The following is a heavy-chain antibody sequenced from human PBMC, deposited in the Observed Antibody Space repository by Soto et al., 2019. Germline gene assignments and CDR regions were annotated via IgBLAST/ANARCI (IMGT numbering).Heavy chain of an antibody. Sequence: QVQLQESGPGLVKPSQTLSLTCTVSGGSISSGGYYWSWIRQHPGKGLEGTGFIYYSGSTYYNPSLKSRVTISVDTSKNQFSLKLSSVTAADTAVYYCARDSTMVRGVSDAFDIWGQGTMVTVSS. V-gene: IGHV4-31*03. J-gene: IGHJ3*02. CDR3: ARDSTMVRGVSDAFDI. D-gene: IGHD3-10*01. CDR2: IYYSGST. CDR1: GGSISSGGYY.